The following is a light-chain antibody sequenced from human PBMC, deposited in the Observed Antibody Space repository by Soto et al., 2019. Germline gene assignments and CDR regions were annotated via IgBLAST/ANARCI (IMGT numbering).Light chain of an antibody. CDR3: RTYSRALV. CDR1: QGIRNF. V-gene: IGKV1-27*01. J-gene: IGKJ3*01. Sequence: DIQMTQSPSSLSASVGDRVTITCRASQGIRNFVAWYQQKSGKAPKLLIYAASTLQSGVPSSFSGSGSGTDFTITINMLQPEYVASYSCRTYSRALVFGRGTKLEIK. CDR2: AAS.